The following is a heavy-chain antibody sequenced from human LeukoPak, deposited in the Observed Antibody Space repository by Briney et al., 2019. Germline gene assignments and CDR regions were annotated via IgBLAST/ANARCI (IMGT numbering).Heavy chain of an antibody. J-gene: IGHJ4*02. Sequence: SVKASCKASGGTFSSYAISWVRQAPGQGLEWMGGIIPIFGTANYAQKFQGRVTITADKSTSTAYMELSSLRSEDTAVYYCASILGYCSGGSCLLDYWGQGTLVTVSS. D-gene: IGHD2-15*01. CDR2: IIPIFGTA. V-gene: IGHV1-69*06. CDR1: GGTFSSYA. CDR3: ASILGYCSGGSCLLDY.